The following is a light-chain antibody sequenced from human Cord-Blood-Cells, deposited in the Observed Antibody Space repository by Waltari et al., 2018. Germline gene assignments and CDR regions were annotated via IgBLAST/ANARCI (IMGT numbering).Light chain of an antibody. CDR2: AAS. CDR1: QTISSY. Sequence: DFQTAQSPPSLSASVGDRVTITCRASQTISSYLNWYQQQPGKAPKLLIYAASSLQSGVPSRFSGSGSGTDFTLTISSLQPEDFATYYSQQSYSTPVTFGQATKLEIK. CDR3: QQSYSTPVT. V-gene: IGKV1-39*01. J-gene: IGKJ2*01.